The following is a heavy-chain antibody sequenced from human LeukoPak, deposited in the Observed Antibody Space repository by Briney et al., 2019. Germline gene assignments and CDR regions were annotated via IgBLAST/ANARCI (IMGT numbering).Heavy chain of an antibody. V-gene: IGHV4-61*02. Sequence: SQTLSLTCTVSGGSISSGSYYWSWIRQPAGKGLEWIGRIYTSGSTNYNPSLKSRVTISVDTSKNQFSLKLSSVTAADTAVYYCAREGYDSGSYDYYYYMDVWGKGTTVTVSS. CDR2: IYTSGST. CDR3: AREGYDSGSYDYYYYMDV. CDR1: GGSISSGSYY. D-gene: IGHD1-26*01. J-gene: IGHJ6*03.